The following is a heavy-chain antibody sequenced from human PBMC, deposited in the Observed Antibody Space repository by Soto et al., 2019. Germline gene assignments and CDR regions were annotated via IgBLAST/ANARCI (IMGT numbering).Heavy chain of an antibody. D-gene: IGHD3-10*01. Sequence: SETLSLTCTVSGGSISSYYWSWIRQSPGKGLEWIGYISYTGSTNYNPSLKSRVTISVDTSKNQFSLKLSSVTAADTAVYYCARVPVRGVDWFDPRGQGTLVTVSS. CDR3: ARVPVRGVDWFDP. CDR2: ISYTGST. CDR1: GGSISSYY. J-gene: IGHJ5*02. V-gene: IGHV4-59*01.